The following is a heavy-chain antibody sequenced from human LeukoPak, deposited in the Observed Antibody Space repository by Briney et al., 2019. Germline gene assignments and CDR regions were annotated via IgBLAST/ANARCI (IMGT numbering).Heavy chain of an antibody. CDR1: GGSFRGYY. Sequence: SETLSLTCPVYGGSFRGYYWSWIRQPPGKGLEGIGAINHSGSTNYNPSLKSRVTISVDTSKHPFSLKLRSVTAADTAVYYCSYNDSSGYYYVYPNDDWGQGTLVT. CDR3: SYNDSSGYYYVYPNDD. J-gene: IGHJ4*02. D-gene: IGHD3-22*01. CDR2: INHSGST. V-gene: IGHV4-34*03.